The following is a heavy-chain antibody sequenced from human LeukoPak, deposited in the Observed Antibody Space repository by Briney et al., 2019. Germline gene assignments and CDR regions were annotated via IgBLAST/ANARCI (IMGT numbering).Heavy chain of an antibody. CDR3: ARGNVAVSRDY. CDR2: INEDGSDK. CDR1: GFTFSDHW. D-gene: IGHD2-15*01. Sequence: PGGSLRLSCAASGFTFSDHWMSWVRQAPGKGLEWVANINEDGSDKYYVDSVKGRFTISRGNVKNSLYLQMNSLRAEDTAVYYCARGNVAVSRDYWGQGTLATVSS. V-gene: IGHV3-7*01. J-gene: IGHJ4*02.